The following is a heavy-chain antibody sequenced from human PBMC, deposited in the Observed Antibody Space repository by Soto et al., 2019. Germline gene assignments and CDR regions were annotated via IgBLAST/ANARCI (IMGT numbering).Heavy chain of an antibody. V-gene: IGHV4-39*01. D-gene: IGHD4-17*01. Sequence: SETLSLTCTVSGGSVTNSSYYWDWIRQSPGKGLEWIGSVYYRGRSYSKSSVKSRVTISVDTSKNRFSLSLNSVTASDTAVYFCVSQRTTVPTQAYFDYWGPGALVTVSS. CDR1: GGSVTNSSYY. CDR2: VYYRGRS. J-gene: IGHJ4*02. CDR3: VSQRTTVPTQAYFDY.